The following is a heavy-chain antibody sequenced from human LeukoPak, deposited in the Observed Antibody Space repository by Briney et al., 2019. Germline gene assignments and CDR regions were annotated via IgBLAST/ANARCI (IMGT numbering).Heavy chain of an antibody. V-gene: IGHV4-39*01. CDR3: AREGYDFWSGYYYYYGMDV. J-gene: IGHJ6*02. Sequence: SETLSLTCTVSGGSISSYYWGWIRQPPGKGLEWIGSIYYSGSTYYNPSLKSRVTISVDTSKNQFSLKLSSVTAADTAVHYCAREGYDFWSGYYYYYGMDVWGQGTTVTVSS. D-gene: IGHD3-3*01. CDR1: GGSISSYY. CDR2: IYYSGST.